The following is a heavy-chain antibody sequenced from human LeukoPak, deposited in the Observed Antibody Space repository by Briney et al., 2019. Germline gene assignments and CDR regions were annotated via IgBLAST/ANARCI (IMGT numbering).Heavy chain of an antibody. CDR3: ARALYDTSGQIDY. J-gene: IGHJ4*02. Sequence: GGSLRLSCAASGFTFSSYGMHWVRQAPGKGLEWVAFIRYDGSNKYYADSVKGRFTISRDNSKNTLYLQMNSLRAEDTAVYYCARALYDTSGQIDYWGQGTLVTVSS. V-gene: IGHV3-30*02. D-gene: IGHD3-22*01. CDR1: GFTFSSYG. CDR2: IRYDGSNK.